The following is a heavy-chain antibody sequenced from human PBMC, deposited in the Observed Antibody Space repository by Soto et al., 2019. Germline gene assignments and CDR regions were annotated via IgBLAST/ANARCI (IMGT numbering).Heavy chain of an antibody. J-gene: IGHJ5*02. CDR1: GTSVSNYY. CDR3: ATRITVFGLLIPPFDP. V-gene: IGHV4-4*07. Sequence: PSETLSLTCSVSGTSVSNYYWSWIRQPAGKGLEHIGRIYTSGSTSYNPSLKSRVTMSVDTSKNQFSLRLSSVTAADTAIYYCATRITVFGLLIPPFDPWGQGTQVTVSS. CDR2: IYTSGST. D-gene: IGHD3-3*01.